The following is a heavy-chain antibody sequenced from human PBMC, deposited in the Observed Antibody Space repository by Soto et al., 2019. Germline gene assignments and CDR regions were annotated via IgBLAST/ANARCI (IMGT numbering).Heavy chain of an antibody. D-gene: IGHD3-3*01. CDR1: GYTFTSYY. CDR3: ARPTPYYDFWGGYYPTFDN. V-gene: IGHV1-46*01. Sequence: ASVKVSCKASGYTFTSYYMHWVRQAPGQGLEWMGIINPSGGSTSYARKFQGRVTMTRDTSTSTVYMELSSLRSEDTAVYYCARPTPYYDFWGGYYPTFDNGGREPLFTVS. CDR2: INPSGGST. J-gene: IGHJ4*02.